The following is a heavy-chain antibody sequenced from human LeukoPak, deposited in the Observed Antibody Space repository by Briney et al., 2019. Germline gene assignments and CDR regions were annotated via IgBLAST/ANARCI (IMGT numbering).Heavy chain of an antibody. CDR3: AKDWRRIVVVGPITRHGNYMDV. CDR2: ISSSSNYI. CDR1: GFTFSSYS. V-gene: IGHV3-21*01. D-gene: IGHD2-15*01. J-gene: IGHJ6*03. Sequence: GGSLRLSCAASGFTFSSYSMNWVRQAPGKGLEWASSISSSSNYIYYADSVKGRFTISRDNSKNTLYLQMNSLRPEDRAVYYCAKDWRRIVVVGPITRHGNYMDVWGKGTTVTISS.